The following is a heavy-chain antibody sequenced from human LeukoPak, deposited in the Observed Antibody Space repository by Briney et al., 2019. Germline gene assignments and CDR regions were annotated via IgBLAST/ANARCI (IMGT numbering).Heavy chain of an antibody. CDR3: ARTLGSSGYGGYYFDY. J-gene: IGHJ4*02. CDR1: GYTFTGYY. Sequence: ASVKVSCKASGYTFTGYYKHWVRQAPGQGLEWMGWINPNSGGTNYAQKFQGRVTMTRDTSISTAYMELSRLRSDDTAVYYCARTLGSSGYGGYYFDYWGQGTLVTVSS. CDR2: INPNSGGT. V-gene: IGHV1-2*02. D-gene: IGHD3-22*01.